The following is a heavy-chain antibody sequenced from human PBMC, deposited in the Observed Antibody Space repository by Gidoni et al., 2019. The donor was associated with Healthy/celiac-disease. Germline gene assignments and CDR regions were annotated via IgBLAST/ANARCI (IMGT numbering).Heavy chain of an antibody. D-gene: IGHD2-15*01. CDR3: ARGYCSGGSCYDY. J-gene: IGHJ4*02. V-gene: IGHV1-2*06. CDR1: GYTFTGYY. Sequence: QVQLVQSGAEVKKPGASVTVSCKASGYTFTGYYMHWVRQAPGQGFEWMGRINPNSGGTNYAQKFQGRVTMTRDTSISTAYMELSRLRSDDTAVYYCARGYCSGGSCYDYWGQGTLVTVSS. CDR2: INPNSGGT.